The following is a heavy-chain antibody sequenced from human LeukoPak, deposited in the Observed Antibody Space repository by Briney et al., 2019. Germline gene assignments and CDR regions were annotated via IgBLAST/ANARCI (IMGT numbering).Heavy chain of an antibody. Sequence: GGSLRLSCAASGFTFSSYAMHWVRQAPGKGLEWVAVIPYDGSNKYYADSVKGRFTISRDNSKNTLYLQMNSLRAEDTAVYYCARPSGSYPGYYYYYMDVWGKGTTVTISS. J-gene: IGHJ6*03. D-gene: IGHD1-26*01. CDR3: ARPSGSYPGYYYYYMDV. V-gene: IGHV3-30*04. CDR2: IPYDGSNK. CDR1: GFTFSSYA.